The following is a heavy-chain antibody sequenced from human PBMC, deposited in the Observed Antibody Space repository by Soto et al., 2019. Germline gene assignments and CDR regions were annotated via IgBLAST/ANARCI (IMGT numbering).Heavy chain of an antibody. Sequence: QVQLVQSGAEVKKPGSSVKVSCKASGGTFSSYAISWVRQAPGHGLEWMGGIIPIFGTANYAQKFQGRVTITADESTSTAYMELSSLRSEDTAVYYCARGSCSGGSCYPAALYYYYGMDVWGQGTTVTVSS. D-gene: IGHD2-15*01. CDR3: ARGSCSGGSCYPAALYYYYGMDV. V-gene: IGHV1-69*01. CDR2: IIPIFGTA. J-gene: IGHJ6*02. CDR1: GGTFSSYA.